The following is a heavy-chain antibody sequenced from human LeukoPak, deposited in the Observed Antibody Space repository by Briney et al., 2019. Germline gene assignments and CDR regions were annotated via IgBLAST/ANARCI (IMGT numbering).Heavy chain of an antibody. V-gene: IGHV4-59*08. D-gene: IGHD5-18*01. Sequence: SETLSLTCTVSGGSISSYYWSWIRQPPGKGLEWIGYIYYSGSTNYNPSLKSRVTISVDTSKNQFSLKLSSVTAADTAVYYCARGRWIQLWLDWDQGTLVTVSS. CDR1: GGSISSYY. J-gene: IGHJ4*02. CDR2: IYYSGST. CDR3: ARGRWIQLWLD.